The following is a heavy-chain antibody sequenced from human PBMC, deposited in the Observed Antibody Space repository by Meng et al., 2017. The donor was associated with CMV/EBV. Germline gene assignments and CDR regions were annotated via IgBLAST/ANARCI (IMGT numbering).Heavy chain of an antibody. Sequence: GESLKISCAASGFTFSSYSMNWVRQAPGKGLEWVSSISSSSSYIYYADSVKGRFTISRDNAKNSLYLQMNSLRAEDTAVYYCARDRVGSGSYYWYYYYYYGMDAWGQGTTVTVSS. J-gene: IGHJ6*02. CDR1: GFTFSSYS. D-gene: IGHD3-10*01. CDR3: ARDRVGSGSYYWYYYYYYGMDA. CDR2: ISSSSSYI. V-gene: IGHV3-21*01.